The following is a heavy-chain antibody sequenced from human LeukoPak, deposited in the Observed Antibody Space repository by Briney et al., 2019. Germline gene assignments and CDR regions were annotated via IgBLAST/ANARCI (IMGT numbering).Heavy chain of an antibody. CDR2: ISDSATST. Sequence: AGGSLRLSCAASGFTFSTYAMSWVRQAPGKGLEWVSAISDSATSTYYADSVKGRFTISRDNSKNTLYLQMNSLRAEDTALYYCARDLEQWLGWFDPWGRGTLVTVSS. J-gene: IGHJ5*02. CDR3: ARDLEQWLGWFDP. CDR1: GFTFSTYA. D-gene: IGHD6-19*01. V-gene: IGHV3-23*01.